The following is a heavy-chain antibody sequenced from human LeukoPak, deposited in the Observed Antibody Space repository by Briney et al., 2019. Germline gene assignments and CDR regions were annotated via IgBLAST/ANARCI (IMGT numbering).Heavy chain of an antibody. J-gene: IGHJ1*01. CDR3: ARSGWYPESFQH. V-gene: IGHV4-59*01. CDR2: IFYSGIT. CDR1: GGSISSYY. D-gene: IGHD6-19*01. Sequence: PSETLSLTHTLSGGSISSYYWNWIRQPPGGGLEWIGYIFYSGITNYNPSLKSRVPISVDTSKTQFTLKLSSVTAAARPGFYCARSGWYPESFQHRGQGALVTASS.